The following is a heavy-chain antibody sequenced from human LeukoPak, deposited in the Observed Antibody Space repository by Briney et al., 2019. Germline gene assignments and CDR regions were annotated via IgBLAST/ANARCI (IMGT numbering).Heavy chain of an antibody. J-gene: IGHJ6*03. D-gene: IGHD2/OR15-2a*01. Sequence: SETLPLTCTVSGGSISSYYWSWIRQPAGKGLEWVGRIHVSGSTNHNLSLKSRVTMSVDTSKNQISLKLTSVTAADTAVYYCAREIVTVPYYMDVWGKGTTVTVSS. CDR2: IHVSGST. CDR1: GGSISSYY. V-gene: IGHV4-4*07. CDR3: AREIVTVPYYMDV.